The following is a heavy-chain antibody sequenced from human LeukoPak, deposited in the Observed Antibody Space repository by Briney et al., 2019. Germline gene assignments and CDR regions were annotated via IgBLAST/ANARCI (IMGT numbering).Heavy chain of an antibody. V-gene: IGHV3-23*01. J-gene: IGHJ4*02. Sequence: GGSLRLSCAASGFTFSSYAMSWVRQAPGKGLEWVSAISGSGGSTYYADSVKGRFTISRDNSKNTLYLQMNSLRAEDTAAYYCAKQVARLYYFDYWGQGTLVTVSS. D-gene: IGHD5-12*01. CDR3: AKQVARLYYFDY. CDR1: GFTFSSYA. CDR2: ISGSGGST.